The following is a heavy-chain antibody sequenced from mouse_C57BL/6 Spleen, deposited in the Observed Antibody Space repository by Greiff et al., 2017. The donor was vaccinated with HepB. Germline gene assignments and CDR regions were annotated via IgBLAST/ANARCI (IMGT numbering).Heavy chain of an antibody. CDR1: GYAFSSYW. D-gene: IGHD2-3*01. Sequence: VQLKESGAELVKPGASVKISCKASGYAFSSYWMNWVKQRPGKGLEWIGQIYPGDGDTNYNGKFKGKATLTADKSSSTAYMQLSSLTSEDSAVYFCASDGYYAMDYWGQGTSVTVSS. CDR2: IYPGDGDT. J-gene: IGHJ4*01. V-gene: IGHV1-80*01. CDR3: ASDGYYAMDY.